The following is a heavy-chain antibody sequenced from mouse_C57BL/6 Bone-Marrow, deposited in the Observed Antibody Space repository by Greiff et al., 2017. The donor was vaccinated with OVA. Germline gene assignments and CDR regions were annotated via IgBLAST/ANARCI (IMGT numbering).Heavy chain of an antibody. D-gene: IGHD2-5*01. Sequence: EVQLQESGGGLVKPGGSLKLSCAASGFTFSSYAMSWVRQTPEKRLEWVATISDGGSYTYYPDNVKGRFTISRDNAKNNLYLQMSHLKSEDTAMYYCASGSNYAAWFAYWGQGTLVTVSA. V-gene: IGHV5-4*01. J-gene: IGHJ3*01. CDR2: ISDGGSYT. CDR3: ASGSNYAAWFAY. CDR1: GFTFSSYA.